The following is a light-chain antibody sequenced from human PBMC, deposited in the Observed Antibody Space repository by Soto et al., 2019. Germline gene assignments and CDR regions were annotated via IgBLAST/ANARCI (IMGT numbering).Light chain of an antibody. CDR3: AAWDDSGNGPK. J-gene: IGLJ3*02. CDR2: NNN. V-gene: IGLV1-44*01. CDR1: GTDIGINT. Sequence: QSVLTQPPSACGTPEQRVTISFSGSGTDIGINTVNWHQQLPGTAPKLLIYNNNQRSGGVSDRFSGSKSGASASLAISGLHAEDEGHYFCAAWDDSGNGPKFGAGTKLTVL.